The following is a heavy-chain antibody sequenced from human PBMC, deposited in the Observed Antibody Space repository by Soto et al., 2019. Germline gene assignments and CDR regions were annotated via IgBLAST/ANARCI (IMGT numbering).Heavy chain of an antibody. D-gene: IGHD2-2*02. J-gene: IGHJ6*01. CDR3: ATHTSHCSGTSSCTCDYYYYGMEV. CDR1: GYSFTSYW. V-gene: IGHV5-51*01. Sequence: GESLKISCKGAGYSFTSYWIGWVRQMPGKGLEWMGIIYPGDSDTRYSPSFQGQGTISADRSITTAYLQWSSLEAAHTALYYWATHTSHCSGTSSCTCDYYYYGMEVWGQVTTVSV. CDR2: IYPGDSDT.